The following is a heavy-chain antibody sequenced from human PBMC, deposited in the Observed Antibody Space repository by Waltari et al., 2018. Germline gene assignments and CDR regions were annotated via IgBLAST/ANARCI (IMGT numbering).Heavy chain of an antibody. V-gene: IGHV3-23*01. CDR2: INGYGAKT. J-gene: IGHJ5*02. Sequence: EVQVLESGGGLVQPGGYLRLTCAASGFIFNNYAINWVRQAPGKGRVWCSGINGYGAKTYYADSVKGRFTLSRDNSRNTLSLQMNSLRAEDTAIYYCTKAHFYDTSGYIERWGQGTLVTVSS. CDR1: GFIFNNYA. D-gene: IGHD3-22*01. CDR3: TKAHFYDTSGYIER.